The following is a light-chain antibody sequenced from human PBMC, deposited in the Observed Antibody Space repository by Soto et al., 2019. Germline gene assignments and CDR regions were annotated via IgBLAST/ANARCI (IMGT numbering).Light chain of an antibody. J-gene: IGKJ4*01. CDR1: QSISNW. Sequence: DIQMTQSPSTLSASVGDRVTISCRASQSISNWLAWYQQKPGKAPKLLMSDASSLERGVPSRFSGSGSGTDFTLTISSLQPEDVATYYCQKYNSAPIFGGGTKVDSK. V-gene: IGKV1-5*01. CDR2: DAS. CDR3: QKYNSAPI.